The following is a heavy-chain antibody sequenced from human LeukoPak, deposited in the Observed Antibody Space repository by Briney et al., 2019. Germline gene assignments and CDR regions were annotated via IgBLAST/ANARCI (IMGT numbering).Heavy chain of an antibody. CDR2: INPNSGGT. D-gene: IGHD4-17*01. V-gene: IGHV1-2*02. CDR1: GYTFTGYY. J-gene: IGHJ2*01. CDR3: ARGDYGDTWGDFDL. Sequence: ASVKVSCKASGYTFTGYYMHWVRQAPGQGLEWMGWINPNSGGTNYAQKFQGRVTMTRDTSISTAYMELSRLRSDDTAVYYCARGDYGDTWGDFDLWGRGTLVTVSS.